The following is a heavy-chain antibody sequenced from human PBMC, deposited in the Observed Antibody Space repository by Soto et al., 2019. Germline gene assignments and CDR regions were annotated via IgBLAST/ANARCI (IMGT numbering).Heavy chain of an antibody. CDR1: GDSVSSYSAA. Sequence: SETLSLTCAISGDSVSSYSAAWNWIRQSPSGGLEWLGRTYYRSRFFSDYAESVKSRIIINPDTSKNQFSLQLKSVTPEDTAVYYCVRDRYSSSGWFDPWGQGTPVTVSS. J-gene: IGHJ5*02. D-gene: IGHD3-10*01. CDR2: TYYRSRFFS. V-gene: IGHV6-1*01. CDR3: VRDRYSSSGWFDP.